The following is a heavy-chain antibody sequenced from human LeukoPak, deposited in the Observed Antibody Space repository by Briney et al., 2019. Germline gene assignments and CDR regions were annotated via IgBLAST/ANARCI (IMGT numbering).Heavy chain of an antibody. CDR2: TSRDGST. CDR1: GFIVSGDF. CDR3: ARERGRRGDSPWFDH. V-gene: IGHV3-53*01. D-gene: IGHD1-26*01. J-gene: IGHJ5*02. Sequence: GGSLRLSCAASGFIVSGDFMSWVRQAPGKGLEWVSITSRDGSTYYAVPVKTRFTISRDNSKNPLDLQMTGLSAEDPALYFCARERGRRGDSPWFDHWGQATLVTVS.